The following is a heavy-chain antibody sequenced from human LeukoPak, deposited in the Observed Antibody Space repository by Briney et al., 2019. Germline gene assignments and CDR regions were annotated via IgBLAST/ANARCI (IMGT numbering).Heavy chain of an antibody. V-gene: IGHV3-30*02. Sequence: GGSLRLSCAASGFTFSSYGMHWVRQAPGKGLEWVAFMRSDETNTYTADSVKGRFTISRDNSRSTLYLQMNSLRAEDTAVYYCAKSNGVDRNGYNSDYFDYWGQGTLVTVSS. J-gene: IGHJ4*02. CDR3: AKSNGVDRNGYNSDYFDY. D-gene: IGHD5-24*01. CDR2: MRSDETNT. CDR1: GFTFSSYG.